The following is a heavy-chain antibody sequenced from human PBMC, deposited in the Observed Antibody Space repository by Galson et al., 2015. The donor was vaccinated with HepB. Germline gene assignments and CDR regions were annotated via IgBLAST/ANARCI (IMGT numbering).Heavy chain of an antibody. J-gene: IGHJ6*03. V-gene: IGHV3-33*01. CDR3: ARDWGGELSIDGYMDV. CDR2: IWYDGSNK. CDR1: GFTFSSYG. Sequence: SLRLSCAASGFTFSSYGMHWVRQAPGKGLEWVAVIWYDGSNKYYADSVKGRFTISRDNSKNTLYLQMNSLRAEGTAVYYCARDWGGELSIDGYMDVWGKGTTVTVSS. D-gene: IGHD3-10*01.